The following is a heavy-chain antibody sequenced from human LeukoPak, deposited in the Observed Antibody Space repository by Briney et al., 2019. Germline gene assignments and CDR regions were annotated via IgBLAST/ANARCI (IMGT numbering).Heavy chain of an antibody. J-gene: IGHJ4*02. V-gene: IGHV4-39*01. D-gene: IGHD3-16*01. CDR1: RGSISNSGYY. Sequence: PSETLSLTCTVSRGSISNSGYYWGWIRQPPGKGLEWIGSIYYSGSTYYSPSLKNRVTISVDTSRNQFSPKLTSVTAADTAVYYCARGGSRLTTAGDLDYWGQGALVTVSS. CDR3: ARGGSRLTTAGDLDY. CDR2: IYYSGST.